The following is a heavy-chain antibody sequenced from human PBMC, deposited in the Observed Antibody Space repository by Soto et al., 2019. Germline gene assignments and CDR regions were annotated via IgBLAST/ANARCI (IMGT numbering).Heavy chain of an antibody. D-gene: IGHD3-3*01. CDR3: ARVGVVIHDYYYYYMDV. J-gene: IGHJ6*03. V-gene: IGHV3-30*04. CDR1: GFTFSSYA. CDR2: ISYDGSNK. Sequence: GGSLRLSCAASGFTFSSYAMHWVRQAPGKGLEWVAVISYDGSNKYYADSVKGRFTISRDNSKNTLYLQMNSLRAEDTAVYYCARVGVVIHDYYYYYMDVWGKGTTVTVSS.